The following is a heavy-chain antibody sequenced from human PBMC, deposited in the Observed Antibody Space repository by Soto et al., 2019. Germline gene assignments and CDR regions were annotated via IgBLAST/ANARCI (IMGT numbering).Heavy chain of an antibody. CDR3: ARESGGATATLDYNYFYMDV. J-gene: IGHJ6*03. D-gene: IGHD5-12*01. V-gene: IGHV1-2*04. Sequence: QVQLVQSGAEVRKPGASVTVSCRSSGDSFNDYYIHWVRQAPGQGFEWMGWINPNGGVTKYAQKFQDWVSMTRDTSIRTVYMQLSRLRSDDMAVYYCARESGGATATLDYNYFYMDVWGTGTTVTVSS. CDR1: GDSFNDYY. CDR2: INPNGGVT.